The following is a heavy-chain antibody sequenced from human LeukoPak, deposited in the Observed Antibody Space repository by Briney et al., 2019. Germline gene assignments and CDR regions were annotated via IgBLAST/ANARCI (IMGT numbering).Heavy chain of an antibody. J-gene: IGHJ4*02. V-gene: IGHV3-9*01. CDR3: ASSPLRLRNYFDY. Sequence: GRSLRLSCVASGFSFDAYAMHCVRQVPGKGLEWVSGLSWGSGSRGHADSVKGRYTMSRDNAKNSLYLQMNSLRAEETAVYYCASSPLRLRNYFDYWGQGTLVTVSS. CDR1: GFSFDAYA. CDR2: LSWGSGSR. D-gene: IGHD3-16*01.